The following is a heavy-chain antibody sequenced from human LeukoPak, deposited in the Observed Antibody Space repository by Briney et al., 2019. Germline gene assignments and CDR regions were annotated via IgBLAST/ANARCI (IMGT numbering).Heavy chain of an antibody. CDR3: AKAPSAARPVDV. V-gene: IGHV3-23*01. CDR1: GFTFSANA. J-gene: IGHJ6*02. CDR2: ISGSGGST. D-gene: IGHD6-6*01. Sequence: PGGSLRLSCAASGFTFSANAMTWVRQAPGKGPEWVSRISGSGGSTYYADSVKGRFTISRDNSKNTLYLQMNSLRAEDTAVYYCAKAPSAARPVDVWGQGTTVTVSS.